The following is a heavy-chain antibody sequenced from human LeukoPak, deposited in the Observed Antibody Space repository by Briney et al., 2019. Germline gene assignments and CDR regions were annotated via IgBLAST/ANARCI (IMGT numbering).Heavy chain of an antibody. J-gene: IGHJ5*02. D-gene: IGHD2-2*02. CDR1: GFTFSSYG. CDR3: AKDILYCSSTSCYTDNWFDP. Sequence: PGGSLRLSCAASGFTFSSYGMHWVRQAPGKGLEWVAFIRYDGSNKYYADSVKGRFTISRDNSKNTLYLQMNSLRAEDTAVYYCAKDILYCSSTSCYTDNWFDPWGQGTLVTVSS. V-gene: IGHV3-30*02. CDR2: IRYDGSNK.